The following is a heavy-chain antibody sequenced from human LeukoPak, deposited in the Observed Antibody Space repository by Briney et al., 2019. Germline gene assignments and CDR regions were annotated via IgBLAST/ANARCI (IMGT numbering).Heavy chain of an antibody. CDR2: INPNSGGT. CDR1: GYTFTGYY. D-gene: IGHD4-23*01. CDR3: AREVSWSGNSSYYYYMDV. V-gene: IGHV1-2*02. Sequence: ASVKVSCKASGYTFTGYYMHWVRQAPGQGLEWMGWINPNSGGTNYAQKFQGRVTMTRDTSISTAYMELSRLRSDDTAVYYCAREVSWSGNSSYYYYMDVWGKGTTVTVSS. J-gene: IGHJ6*03.